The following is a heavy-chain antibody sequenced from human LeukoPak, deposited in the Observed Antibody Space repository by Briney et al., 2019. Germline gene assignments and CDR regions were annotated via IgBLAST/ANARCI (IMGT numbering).Heavy chain of an antibody. CDR2: ISAYNGNT. D-gene: IGHD4-17*01. V-gene: IGHV1-18*01. Sequence: GASVKVSCKASGYTFTSYGISWVRQAPGQGLEWMGWISAYNGNTNYAQKLQGRVTMTTDTSTSTAYMELRSLRSDDTAVYYCAKDLNDYGDYGFRMDVWGQGTTVTVSS. CDR3: AKDLNDYGDYGFRMDV. CDR1: GYTFTSYG. J-gene: IGHJ6*02.